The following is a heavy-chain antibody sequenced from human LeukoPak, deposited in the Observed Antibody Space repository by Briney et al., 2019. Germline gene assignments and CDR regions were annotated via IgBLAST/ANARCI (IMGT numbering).Heavy chain of an antibody. J-gene: IGHJ4*02. CDR1: GFTFSSYA. D-gene: IGHD3-22*01. V-gene: IGHV3-21*01. Sequence: GGSLRLSCAASGFTFSSYAMSWVRQAPGKGLEWVSSISSSSSYIYYADSVKGRFTISRDNAKNSLYLQMNSLRAEDTAVYYCARDPYYYDSSGYFYYWGQGTLVTVSS. CDR2: ISSSSSYI. CDR3: ARDPYYYDSSGYFYY.